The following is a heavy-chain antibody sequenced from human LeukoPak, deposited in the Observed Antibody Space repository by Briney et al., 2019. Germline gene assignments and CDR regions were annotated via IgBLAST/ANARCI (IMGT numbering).Heavy chain of an antibody. J-gene: IGHJ4*02. CDR3: ARSDFNFDY. CDR1: GFTFSSYG. CDR2: NRTRSTTI. Sequence: PGGSLRLSCAASGFTFSSYGMNWVRQAPGNGVYWVSFNRTRSTTIYYANSLKGRFTIYRDNAKNSLCLQMSSLRDEVTDVSYGARSDFNFDYWGQGTLVTVSS. D-gene: IGHD2-21*02. V-gene: IGHV3-48*02.